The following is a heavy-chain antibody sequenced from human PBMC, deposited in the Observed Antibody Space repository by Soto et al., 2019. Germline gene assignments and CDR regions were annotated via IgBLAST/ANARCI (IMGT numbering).Heavy chain of an antibody. V-gene: IGHV1-69*12. D-gene: IGHD5-18*01. CDR2: IIPIFGTA. CDR3: ARTYGRGTAMVAFDY. Sequence: QVQLVQSGAEVKKPGSSVKVSCKASGGTFSSYAISWVRQAPGQWLEWMGGIIPIFGTANYAQKFQGGVTITADESTSTAYMELSSLRSEDTAVYYCARTYGRGTAMVAFDYWGQGTLVTVSS. CDR1: GGTFSSYA. J-gene: IGHJ4*02.